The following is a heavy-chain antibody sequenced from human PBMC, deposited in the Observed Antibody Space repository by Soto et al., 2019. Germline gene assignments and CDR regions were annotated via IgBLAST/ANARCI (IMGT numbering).Heavy chain of an antibody. Sequence: QPGGSLRLSCAASGFTISNYAMTWVRQAPGKGLEWVSTISGGTSTTYYADSVKGRFTVSRDNSKNTLSLQMNSLRADDTAVYYCAKDGGGACSSTSCLYYYYYYGMDVWGQGTTVTVSS. D-gene: IGHD2-2*01. V-gene: IGHV3-23*01. CDR3: AKDGGGACSSTSCLYYYYYYGMDV. CDR1: GFTISNYA. CDR2: ISGGTSTT. J-gene: IGHJ6*02.